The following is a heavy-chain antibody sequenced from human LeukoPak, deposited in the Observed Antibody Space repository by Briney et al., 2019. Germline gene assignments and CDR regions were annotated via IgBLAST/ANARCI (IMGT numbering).Heavy chain of an antibody. Sequence: AETLSLTCAVSGGSISSSNWWSWVRQPPGKGLEWIGEIYHSGSTNYNPSLKSRVTISVDKSKNQFSLKLSSVTAADTAVYYCARIYCSGGSFYHIDYWGQGTLVTVSS. J-gene: IGHJ4*02. CDR2: IYHSGST. V-gene: IGHV4-4*02. D-gene: IGHD2-15*01. CDR3: ARIYCSGGSFYHIDY. CDR1: GGSISSSNW.